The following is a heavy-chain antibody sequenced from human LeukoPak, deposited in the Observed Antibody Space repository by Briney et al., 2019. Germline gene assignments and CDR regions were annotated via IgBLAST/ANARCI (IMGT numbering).Heavy chain of an antibody. D-gene: IGHD6-19*01. CDR2: IYYSGST. CDR3: ARESRVGWNIWFDP. V-gene: IGHV4-59*01. CDR1: GGSISSYY. J-gene: IGHJ5*02. Sequence: PSETLSLTCTVSGGSISSYYWSWIRQPPGKGLEWIGYIYYSGSTNYNPSLKSRVTISVDTSKNQFSLKLSSVTAADTAVYYCARESRVGWNIWFDPWGQGTLVTVSS.